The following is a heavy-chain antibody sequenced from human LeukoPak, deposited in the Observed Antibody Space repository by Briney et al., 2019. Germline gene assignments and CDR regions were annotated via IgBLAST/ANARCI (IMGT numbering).Heavy chain of an antibody. V-gene: IGHV6-1*01. CDR1: GDSVSSNSAA. J-gene: IGHJ5*02. D-gene: IGHD2-21*02. CDR2: TYYRSKCSY. CDR3: AREVEQQLPFSWFDP. Sequence: SQTLSLTCAISGDSVSSNSAAWNWIRQSPSRGLEWLGRTYYRSKCSYNYAVSVKGRLTVSPDTSKNQFSLQLTSVTPEDTAVYFCAREVEQQLPFSWFDPWGQGTLVTVSS.